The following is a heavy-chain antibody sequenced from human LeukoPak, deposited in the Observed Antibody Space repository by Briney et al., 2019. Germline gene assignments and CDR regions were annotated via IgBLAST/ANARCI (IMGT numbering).Heavy chain of an antibody. D-gene: IGHD3-22*01. CDR2: ISRTGDST. J-gene: IGHJ4*02. Sequence: GGSLRLSCAASGFTFSSYSMSWVRQAPGKGLEWVSAISRTGDSTYYADSVKGRFTISRDNSNNMLYLQMNSLRSEDTALYYCARGPASYYESSGYSYYFDFWGQGTLVTVSS. V-gene: IGHV3-23*01. CDR1: GFTFSSYS. CDR3: ARGPASYYESSGYSYYFDF.